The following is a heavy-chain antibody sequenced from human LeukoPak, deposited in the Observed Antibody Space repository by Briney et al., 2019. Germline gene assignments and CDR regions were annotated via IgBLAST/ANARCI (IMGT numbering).Heavy chain of an antibody. Sequence: SETLSLTCTVSGGSISSYYWSWIRQPPGKGMEWIGYIYYSGSTNYNPSLKSRVTISVDTSKNQFSLKLSSVTAADTAVYYCAREVKEYFDYWGQGTLVTVSS. CDR3: AREVKEYFDY. V-gene: IGHV4-59*01. J-gene: IGHJ4*02. D-gene: IGHD4-23*01. CDR2: IYYSGST. CDR1: GGSISSYY.